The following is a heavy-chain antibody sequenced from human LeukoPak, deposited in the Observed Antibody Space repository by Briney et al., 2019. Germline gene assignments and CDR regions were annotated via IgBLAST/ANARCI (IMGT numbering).Heavy chain of an antibody. CDR2: IYHSGST. D-gene: IGHD3-10*01. Sequence: SETLSLTCTVSGGSISSGGYYWSWIRRPPGKGLEWIGYIYHSGSTYYNPSLKSRVTISVDRSKNQFSLKLSSVTAADTAVYYCARDPLMVRGVIPHWGQGTLVTVSS. CDR3: ARDPLMVRGVIPH. J-gene: IGHJ4*02. V-gene: IGHV4-30-2*01. CDR1: GGSISSGGYY.